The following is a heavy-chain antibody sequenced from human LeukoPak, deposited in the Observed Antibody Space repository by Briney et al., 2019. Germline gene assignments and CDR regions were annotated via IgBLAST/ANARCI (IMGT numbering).Heavy chain of an antibody. D-gene: IGHD4-11*01. CDR3: ARFDYRSFCVDY. CDR1: GGTFSNYA. CDR2: INPSGGST. J-gene: IGHJ4*02. Sequence: ASVKVSCKASGGTFSNYAISWVRQAPGQGLEWMGIINPSGGSTSYAQKFQGRVTMTRDMSTSTVYMELSSLRSEDTAVYYCARFDYRSFCVDYWGQGTLVTVSS. V-gene: IGHV1-46*01.